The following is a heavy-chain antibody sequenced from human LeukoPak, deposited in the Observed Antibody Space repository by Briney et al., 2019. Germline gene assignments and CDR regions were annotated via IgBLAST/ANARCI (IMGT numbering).Heavy chain of an antibody. D-gene: IGHD5-18*01. V-gene: IGHV3-21*01. CDR2: ISSSSSYI. CDR1: GFIFSSYS. J-gene: IGHJ4*02. Sequence: GGSLRLSCAASGFIFSSYSMNWVRQAPGKGLEWVSSISSSSSYIYYADSVKGRFTISRDNAKNSLYLQMNSLRAEDTAVYYCARADWDTAMIDYWGQGTLVTVSS. CDR3: ARADWDTAMIDY.